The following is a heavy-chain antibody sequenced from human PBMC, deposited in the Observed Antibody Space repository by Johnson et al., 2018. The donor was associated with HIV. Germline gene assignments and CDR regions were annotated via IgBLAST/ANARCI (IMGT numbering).Heavy chain of an antibody. CDR3: ANTWGEDGYTWGLGFDI. CDR1: GFTFSSYG. D-gene: IGHD5-24*01. J-gene: IGHJ3*02. V-gene: IGHV3-30*18. CDR2: ISYDGSNK. Sequence: QVQLVESGGGLVQPGGSLRLSCAASGFTFSSYGMHWVRQAPGKGLEWVAVISYDGSNKYYADSVKGRFTISRDNSKNTLYLQMNSLRAEDTAVYYCANTWGEDGYTWGLGFDIWGPGTVVTVSS.